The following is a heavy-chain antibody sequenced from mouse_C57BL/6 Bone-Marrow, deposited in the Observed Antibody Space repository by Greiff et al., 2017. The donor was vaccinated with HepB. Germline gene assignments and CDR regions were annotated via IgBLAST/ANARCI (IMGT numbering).Heavy chain of an antibody. CDR1: GFTFSDYY. J-gene: IGHJ2*01. CDR2: ISNGGGST. CDR3: ARLSVDYFDY. V-gene: IGHV5-12*01. Sequence: VESGGGLVQPGGSLKLSCAASGFTFSDYYMYWVRQTPEKRLEWVAYISNGGGSTYYPDTVKGRFTISRDNAKNTLYLQMSRLKSEDTAMYYCARLSVDYFDYWGQGTTLTVSS. D-gene: IGHD1-1*02.